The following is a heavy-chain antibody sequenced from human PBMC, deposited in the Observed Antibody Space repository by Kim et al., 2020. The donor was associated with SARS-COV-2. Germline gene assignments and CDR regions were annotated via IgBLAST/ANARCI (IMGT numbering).Heavy chain of an antibody. D-gene: IGHD3-16*01. Sequence: SQTLSLTCAISGDSVSSNTAAWNWIRQSPSRGLEWLGRTYYRSEWHFDYAVSVKSRISINPDTSKNQFSLQLNSETPEDTALYFCTRGWGLRYWGQGILVTVSS. CDR2: TYYRSEWHF. V-gene: IGHV6-1*01. CDR3: TRGWGLRY. CDR1: GDSVSSNTAA. J-gene: IGHJ4*02.